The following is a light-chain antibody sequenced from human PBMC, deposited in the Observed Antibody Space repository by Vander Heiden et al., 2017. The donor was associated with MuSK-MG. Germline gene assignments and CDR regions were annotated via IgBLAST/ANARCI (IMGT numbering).Light chain of an antibody. Sequence: EIVLTPSPGPLSLSPGQRATLSCRASQSVSSSYLAWYQQKPGQAPRLLIYGASSRATGIPDRFSGSGSGTDFTLTISRLEPEDFAVYYCQQYGSSRFTFGPGTKVDIK. J-gene: IGKJ3*01. CDR1: QSVSSSY. CDR2: GAS. CDR3: QQYGSSRFT. V-gene: IGKV3-20*01.